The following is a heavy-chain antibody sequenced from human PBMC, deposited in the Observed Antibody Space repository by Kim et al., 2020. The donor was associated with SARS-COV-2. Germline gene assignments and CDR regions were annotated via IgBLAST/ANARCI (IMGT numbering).Heavy chain of an antibody. V-gene: IGHV1-69*13. D-gene: IGHD1-1*01. CDR3: AKRYNWNDDAFDI. J-gene: IGHJ3*02. CDR2: IIPIFGTA. CDR1: GGTFSSYA. Sequence: SVKVSCKASGGTFSSYAISWVRQVPGQGLEWMGGIIPIFGTANYAQKFQGRVTITADESTSTAYMELSSLRSEDTAVYYCAKRYNWNDDAFDIWGQGTMVTVSS.